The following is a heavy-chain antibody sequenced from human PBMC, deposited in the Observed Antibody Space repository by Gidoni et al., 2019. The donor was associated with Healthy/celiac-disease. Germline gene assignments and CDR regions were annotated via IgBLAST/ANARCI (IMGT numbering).Heavy chain of an antibody. D-gene: IGHD3-3*01. CDR2: IYYSGST. CDR3: ARSIYDFWSGYYYYYYGMDV. CDR1: GGPISSGGYY. J-gene: IGHJ6*02. Sequence: QVQLQESGPGLVKPSQTLSLTCTVSGGPISSGGYYWSWIRQHPGKGLEWIGYIYYSGSTYYNPSLKSRVTISVDTSKNQFSLKLSSVTAADTAVYYCARSIYDFWSGYYYYYYGMDVWGQGTTVTVSS. V-gene: IGHV4-31*03.